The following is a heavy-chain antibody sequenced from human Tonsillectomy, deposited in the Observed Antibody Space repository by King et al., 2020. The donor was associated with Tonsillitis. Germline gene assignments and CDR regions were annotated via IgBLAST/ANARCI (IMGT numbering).Heavy chain of an antibody. CDR1: GFTFSNAW. Sequence: DVQLVQSGGGLVKPGGSLRLSCAASGFTFSNAWMSWVRQAPGKGLEWVGRIKSKTDGGTTDYAAPVKGRFTISRDDSKNTLYLQMNSLKTEDTAVYYCTTDAAAAVGAYDAFDIWGQGTMVTVSS. CDR2: IKSKTDGGTT. D-gene: IGHD1-26*01. CDR3: TTDAAAAVGAYDAFDI. J-gene: IGHJ3*02. V-gene: IGHV3-15*01.